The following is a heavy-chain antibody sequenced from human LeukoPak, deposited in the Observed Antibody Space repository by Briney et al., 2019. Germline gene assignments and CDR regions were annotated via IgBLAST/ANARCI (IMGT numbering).Heavy chain of an antibody. CDR1: GFTFSGYG. CDR3: ARDSYDILTGYTYFDY. Sequence: QPGGSLRLSCAASGFTFSGYGMNWVRQAPGKGLEWVSYISSSGSTIYYADSVKGRFTISRDNAKNSLYLQMNSLRAEDTAVYYCARDSYDILTGYTYFDYWGQGTLVTVSS. V-gene: IGHV3-48*03. J-gene: IGHJ4*02. D-gene: IGHD3-9*01. CDR2: ISSSGSTI.